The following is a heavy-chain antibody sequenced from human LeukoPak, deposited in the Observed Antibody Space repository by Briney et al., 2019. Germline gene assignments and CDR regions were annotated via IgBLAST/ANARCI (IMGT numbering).Heavy chain of an antibody. Sequence: GASVKVSCKASGYSFSIYYIHWVRQAPGQGLEYMGVINPTDGSTRFAQKFQGRVTMTSDTPTSTVYMELSSLRSEDTAVYYCARDYDSSARFHWFDPWGQGTLVTVSS. CDR2: INPTDGST. J-gene: IGHJ5*02. CDR3: ARDYDSSARFHWFDP. CDR1: GYSFSIYY. V-gene: IGHV1-46*01. D-gene: IGHD3-22*01.